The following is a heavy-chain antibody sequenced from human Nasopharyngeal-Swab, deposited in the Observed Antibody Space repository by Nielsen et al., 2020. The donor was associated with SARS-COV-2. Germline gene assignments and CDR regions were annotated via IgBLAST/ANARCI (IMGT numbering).Heavy chain of an antibody. CDR2: ISGSGGST. Sequence: GESLKISCAASGFTFSSYAMSWVRQAPGKGLEWVSAISGSGGSTYYADSVKGRFTISRDNSKNTLYLQMNSLRAEDTAVYYCAKDEPYYDSSGSNYYYYYYMDVWGKGTTVTVSS. CDR3: AKDEPYYDSSGSNYYYYYYMDV. V-gene: IGHV3-23*01. CDR1: GFTFSSYA. D-gene: IGHD3-22*01. J-gene: IGHJ6*03.